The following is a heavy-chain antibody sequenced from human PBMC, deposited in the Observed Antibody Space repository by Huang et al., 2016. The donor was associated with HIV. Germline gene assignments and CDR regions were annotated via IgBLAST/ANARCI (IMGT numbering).Heavy chain of an antibody. Sequence: VQLVQSGAEVKKPGESLKISCKGSGYSFSSYWIAWVRQMPGKDLEWMGISFPDDSDTTYSPSFEGQVTISADKSIGTAYLQWSSLKASDTAMYYCARRFSSSSGYFDYWGQGSLVTVSS. CDR3: ARRFSSSSGYFDY. CDR2: SFPDDSDT. V-gene: IGHV5-51*01. CDR1: GYSFSSYW. D-gene: IGHD6-6*01. J-gene: IGHJ4*02.